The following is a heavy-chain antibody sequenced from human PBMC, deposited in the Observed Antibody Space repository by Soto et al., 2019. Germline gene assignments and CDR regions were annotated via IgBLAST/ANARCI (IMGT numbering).Heavy chain of an antibody. V-gene: IGHV3-48*02. D-gene: IGHD5-18*01. CDR2: ISSSSSTI. CDR3: VLGAMVSPFDY. CDR1: GFTFSSYN. Sequence: PGGSLRLSCAASGFTFSSYNINWVRQAPGKGLEWVSYISSSSSTIYYADSVKGRFTSSRDNAKNSLYLQMNSLIDEDTAVYHCVLGAMVSPFDYWGQGTLVTVSS. J-gene: IGHJ4*02.